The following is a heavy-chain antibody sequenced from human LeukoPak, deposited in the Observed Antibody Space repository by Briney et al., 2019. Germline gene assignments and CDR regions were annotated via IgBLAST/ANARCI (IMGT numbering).Heavy chain of an antibody. CDR2: INPSGGST. Sequence: ASVKVSCKASGYTFTSYYMHWVRQAPGQGLEWMGIINPSGGSTSYAQKFQGRVTMTRDTSTSTVYMELSSLRSEGTAVYYCARNMVRGVTHNWFDPWGQGTLVTVSS. J-gene: IGHJ5*02. CDR3: ARNMVRGVTHNWFDP. CDR1: GYTFTSYY. D-gene: IGHD3-10*01. V-gene: IGHV1-46*01.